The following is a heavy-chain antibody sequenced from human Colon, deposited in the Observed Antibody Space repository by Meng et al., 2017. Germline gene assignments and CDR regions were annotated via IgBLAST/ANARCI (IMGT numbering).Heavy chain of an antibody. CDR2: IDYGGIST. J-gene: IGHJ4*02. V-gene: IGHV3-21*01. CDR1: GFIFNNYR. D-gene: IGHD3-16*01. Sequence: EVQLVEYGGGLVEPGGSLRFACAASGFIFNNYRMNWVRQAPGKGLEWVSVIDYGGISTYYADSVKGRFTISRDNAKNSVSLQMNNLRAEDTAVYYCVREEYDPRDFWGQGTLVTVSS. CDR3: VREEYDPRDF.